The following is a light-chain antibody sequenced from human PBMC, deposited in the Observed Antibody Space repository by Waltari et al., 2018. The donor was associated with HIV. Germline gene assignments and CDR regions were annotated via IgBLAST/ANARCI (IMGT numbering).Light chain of an antibody. J-gene: IGKJ1*01. Sequence: EVVLTQSPGTLSLSPGERVTLSCRASQRVNPDYLAWYQQKPGQPPRLLIYGASNRALANPDRCSGSGAGTDFTLTITTLEPDDFEVYFCQQFASSPWTFGPGTRLEIK. CDR3: QQFASSPWT. CDR1: QRVNPDY. CDR2: GAS. V-gene: IGKV3-20*01.